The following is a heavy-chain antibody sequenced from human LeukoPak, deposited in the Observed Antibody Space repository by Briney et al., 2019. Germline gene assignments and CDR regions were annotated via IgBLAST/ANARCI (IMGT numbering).Heavy chain of an antibody. CDR3: ARSAAAGYSSSWYVD. J-gene: IGHJ4*02. CDR1: GFTFSSYS. CDR2: ISSSSSTI. V-gene: IGHV3-48*01. Sequence: GGSLRLFCAASGFTFSSYSMNWVRQAPGKGLEWVSYISSSSSTIYYADSVKGRFTISRDNAKNSLYLQMNSLRAEDTAVYYCARSAAAGYSSSWYVDWGQGTLVTVSS. D-gene: IGHD6-13*01.